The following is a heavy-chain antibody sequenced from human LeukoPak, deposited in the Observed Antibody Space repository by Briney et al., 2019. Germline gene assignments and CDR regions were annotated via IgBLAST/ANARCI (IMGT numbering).Heavy chain of an antibody. J-gene: IGHJ4*02. CDR3: ARDSIGYSYGTGY. Sequence: PGGSLRLSCAASGFTVSSYSMNWVRQAPGKGLEWVSSISSSSSYIYYADSVKGRFTISRDNAKNSLYLQMNSLRAEDTAVYYCARDSIGYSYGTGYWGQGTLVTVSS. CDR1: GFTVSSYS. V-gene: IGHV3-21*01. CDR2: ISSSSSYI. D-gene: IGHD5-18*01.